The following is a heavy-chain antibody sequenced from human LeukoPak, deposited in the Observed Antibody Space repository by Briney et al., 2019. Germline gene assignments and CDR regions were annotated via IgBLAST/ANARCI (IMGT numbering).Heavy chain of an antibody. CDR1: GYTFTSYD. V-gene: IGHV1-8*01. Sequence: ASVKVSCKASGYTFTSYDINWVRQAPGQGLEWMGWMNPNSGNTGSAQKFQGRVTMTRNTTISTACMELSSLRSEDTAVYYCARGTISRVRGLIIRFNWFDPWGQGTLVTVSS. D-gene: IGHD3-10*01. CDR3: ARGTISRVRGLIIRFNWFDP. CDR2: MNPNSGNT. J-gene: IGHJ5*02.